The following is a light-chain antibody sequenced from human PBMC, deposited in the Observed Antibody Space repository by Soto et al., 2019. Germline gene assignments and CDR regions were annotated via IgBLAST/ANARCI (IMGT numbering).Light chain of an antibody. CDR2: GAS. J-gene: IGKJ5*01. Sequence: VLTQSPATLSLSPGERATLSCRASQTISTHLAWYQQKPGQAPRLLIYGASYRATGIPARISGSGSGTDFTLTISGLEPEDFAVYYCQQRSNWPTTFGQGTRLEIK. CDR1: QTISTH. CDR3: QQRSNWPTT. V-gene: IGKV3-11*01.